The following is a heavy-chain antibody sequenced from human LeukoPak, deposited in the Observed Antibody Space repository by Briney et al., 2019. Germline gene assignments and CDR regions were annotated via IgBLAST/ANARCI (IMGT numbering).Heavy chain of an antibody. J-gene: IGHJ6*03. Sequence: ASVKVSCKASGYTFTSYGINWVRQAPGQGLEWMGWISAYNGNTNYAQKLQGRVTMTTDTSTSTAYMELRSLRSDDTAVYYCARERGSYSSSWYEAYYYYYYMDVWGKGTTVTVSS. V-gene: IGHV1-18*01. D-gene: IGHD6-13*01. CDR1: GYTFTSYG. CDR3: ARERGSYSSSWYEAYYYYYYMDV. CDR2: ISAYNGNT.